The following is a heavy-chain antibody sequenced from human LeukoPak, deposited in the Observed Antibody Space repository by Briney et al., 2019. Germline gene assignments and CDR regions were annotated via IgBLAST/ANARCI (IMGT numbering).Heavy chain of an antibody. V-gene: IGHV4-31*03. J-gene: IGHJ4*02. CDR1: GGSISSGGYY. Sequence: PSETLSLTCTVSGGSISSGGYYWSWIRQHPGKGLEWIGYIYYSGSTYYNPSLESRVTISVDTSKNQFSLKLSSVTAADTAVYYCAGHSSGHEAFDYWGQGTLVTVSS. CDR3: AGHSSGHEAFDY. D-gene: IGHD3-22*01. CDR2: IYYSGST.